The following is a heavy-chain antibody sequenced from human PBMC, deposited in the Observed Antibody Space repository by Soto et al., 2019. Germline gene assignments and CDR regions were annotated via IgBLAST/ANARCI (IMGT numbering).Heavy chain of an antibody. J-gene: IGHJ4*02. V-gene: IGHV3-7*04. D-gene: IGHD1-26*01. Sequence: EDQLVESGGGLVQPGGSLRLTCAVSGFSFRSDWMNWVRQAPGKGLEWVAHTNQDGSEKYYLDSVKGRFTIFRDNAKNCVYLQRNSRRAEDTAVYYCSGGVGDAIWGQGTLVTVSS. CDR1: GFSFRSDW. CDR2: TNQDGSEK. CDR3: SGGVGDAI.